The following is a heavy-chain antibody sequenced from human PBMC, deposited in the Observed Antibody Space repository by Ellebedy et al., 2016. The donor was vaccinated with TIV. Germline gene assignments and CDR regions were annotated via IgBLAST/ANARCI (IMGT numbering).Heavy chain of an antibody. J-gene: IGHJ4*02. CDR3: ARHGYGGNGKGGFDF. D-gene: IGHD4-23*01. CDR1: GGSISSYY. Sequence: MPGGSLRLSCTVSGGSISSYYWSWIRQPPGKGLEWIGYIYYSGSTNYNPSLKSRVTISVDTSKNQFSLKLSSVTAADTAVYYCARHGYGGNGKGGFDFWGQGTLVTVSS. V-gene: IGHV4-59*01. CDR2: IYYSGST.